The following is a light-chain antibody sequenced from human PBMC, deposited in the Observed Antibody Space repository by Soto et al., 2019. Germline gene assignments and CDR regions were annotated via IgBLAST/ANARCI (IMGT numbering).Light chain of an antibody. J-gene: IGLJ1*01. CDR3: SSYTSSSTV. Sequence: QSALTQPASVSGSPGQSITISCTRTSSDVGGYNYVSWYQQHPGKAPKLMIYDVSNRPSGVSNRFSGSKSGNTVSLTISGLQAEDEADYYCSSYTSSSTVFGTGTKVTVL. CDR1: SSDVGGYNY. V-gene: IGLV2-14*01. CDR2: DVS.